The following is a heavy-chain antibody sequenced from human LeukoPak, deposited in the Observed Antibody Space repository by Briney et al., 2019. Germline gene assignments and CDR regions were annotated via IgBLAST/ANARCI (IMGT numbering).Heavy chain of an antibody. CDR1: GYTFTSYY. CDR3: ARDLYKGVHGWVKVATSDY. Sequence: ASVKVSCKASGYTFTSYYMHWVRQAPGQGLEWMGIINPSGGSTSYAQKFQGRATMTRDTSTSTVYMELSSLRSEDTAVYYCARDLYKGVHGWVKVATSDYWGQGTLVTVSS. D-gene: IGHD5-12*01. J-gene: IGHJ4*02. V-gene: IGHV1-46*01. CDR2: INPSGGST.